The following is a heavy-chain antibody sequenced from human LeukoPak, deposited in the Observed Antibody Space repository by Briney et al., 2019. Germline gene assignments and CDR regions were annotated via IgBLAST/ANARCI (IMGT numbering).Heavy chain of an antibody. Sequence: SETLSLTCAVYGGSFSGYYWSWIRQPPGKGLEWIGEINHSGSTNYNPSLKSRVTISVDTSENQFSLKLSSVTAADTAVYYCETYYYDSSGYYDAFDIWGQGTMVTVSS. CDR3: ETYYYDSSGYYDAFDI. CDR2: INHSGST. D-gene: IGHD3-22*01. J-gene: IGHJ3*02. CDR1: GGSFSGYY. V-gene: IGHV4-34*01.